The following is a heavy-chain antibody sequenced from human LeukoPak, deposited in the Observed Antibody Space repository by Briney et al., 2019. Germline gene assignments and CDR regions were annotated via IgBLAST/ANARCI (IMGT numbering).Heavy chain of an antibody. CDR3: VRDFADSSSWTDY. V-gene: IGHV3-21*01. CDR1: GFTFSSYS. CDR2: ISSSSSYI. D-gene: IGHD6-13*01. J-gene: IGHJ4*02. Sequence: GSLRLSCAASGFTFSSYSMNWVRQAPGKGLEWVSSISSSSSYIYYADSVKGRFTISRDNAKNSLYLQMNSLRAEDTAVYYCVRDFADSSSWTDYWGQGTLVTVSS.